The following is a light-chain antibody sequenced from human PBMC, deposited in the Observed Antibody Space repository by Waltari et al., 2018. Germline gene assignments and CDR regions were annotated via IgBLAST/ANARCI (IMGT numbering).Light chain of an antibody. Sequence: EIVLTKSPGTLSLSPGERATLSCRASQSVSSSYLPWYQQEPAQAPRLLIYGASSRATGIPDRFSGSGSGTDFTLTISSGEPEDFAVYYCQQYGSSPPVTVGGCTKVEIK. V-gene: IGKV3-20*01. CDR3: QQYGSSPPVT. CDR2: GAS. CDR1: QSVSSSY. J-gene: IGKJ4*01.